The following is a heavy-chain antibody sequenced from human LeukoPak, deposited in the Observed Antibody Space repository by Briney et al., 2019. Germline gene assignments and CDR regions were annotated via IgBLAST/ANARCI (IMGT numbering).Heavy chain of an antibody. CDR1: GFSFNTYS. V-gene: IGHV3-23*01. Sequence: PGGSLSLSCAASGFSFNTYSMNWVRQTPGKGLEWVSSISDSGSNTYYADSVTGRFTISRDNSKNTVYLQLNSLRAEDTAIYYCANSYSSSSAFYFDYWGQGTLVTVSS. CDR2: ISDSGSNT. J-gene: IGHJ4*02. D-gene: IGHD6-6*01. CDR3: ANSYSSSSAFYFDY.